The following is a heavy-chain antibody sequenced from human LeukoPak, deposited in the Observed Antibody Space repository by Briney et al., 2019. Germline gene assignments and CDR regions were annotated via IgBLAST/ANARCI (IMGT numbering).Heavy chain of an antibody. CDR1: GGSISSGSYY. V-gene: IGHV4-61*02. CDR3: ARRRVVVPAAPPEYYFDY. Sequence: SQTLSLTCTVSGGSISSGSYYWSWIRQPAGKGLDWIGRIYTTGSTNYNPSLKSRVTISVDTSKNQFSLKLSSVTAADTAVYYCARRRVVVPAAPPEYYFDYWGQGTLVTVSS. J-gene: IGHJ4*02. D-gene: IGHD2-2*01. CDR2: IYTTGST.